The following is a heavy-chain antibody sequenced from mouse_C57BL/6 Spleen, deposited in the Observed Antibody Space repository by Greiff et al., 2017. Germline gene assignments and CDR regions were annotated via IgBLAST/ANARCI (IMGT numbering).Heavy chain of an antibody. CDR1: GYAFSSSW. CDR3: ARDYSSGYWFAY. CDR2: IYPGDGDT. Sequence: QVQLQQSGPELVKPGASVKISCKASGYAFSSSWMNWVKQRPGKGLEWIGRIYPGDGDTNYNGKFKGKATLTADKSSSTAYMQLSSLTSEDSAVXFGARDYSSGYWFAYWGQGTLVTVSA. V-gene: IGHV1-82*01. J-gene: IGHJ3*01. D-gene: IGHD3-2*02.